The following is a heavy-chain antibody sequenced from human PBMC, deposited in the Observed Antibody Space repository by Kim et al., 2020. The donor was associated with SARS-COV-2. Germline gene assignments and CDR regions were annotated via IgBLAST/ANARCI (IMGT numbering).Heavy chain of an antibody. CDR2: ISYDGSNK. V-gene: IGHV3-30*04. Sequence: GGSLRLSCAASGFTFSSYAMHWVRQAPGKGLEWVAVISYDGSNKYYVDSVKGRFTISRDNSKNTLYLQMNSLRAEDTAVYYCARVGVLFSDSSPTGDYWG. CDR1: GFTFSSYA. D-gene: IGHD3-22*01. J-gene: IGHJ4*01. CDR3: ARVGVLFSDSSPTGDY.